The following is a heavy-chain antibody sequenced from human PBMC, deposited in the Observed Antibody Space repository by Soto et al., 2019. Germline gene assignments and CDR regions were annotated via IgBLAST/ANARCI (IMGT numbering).Heavy chain of an antibody. Sequence: SETLSLTCTVSGGSVSSGSYYWSWIRQPPGKGLEWIGYIYYSGSTNYNPSLKSRVTISVDTSKNQFSLKLSSVTAADTSVYYCARGSYYDFWSGHIDYWGQGTLVTVSS. V-gene: IGHV4-61*01. CDR2: IYYSGST. J-gene: IGHJ4*02. D-gene: IGHD3-3*01. CDR3: ARGSYYDFWSGHIDY. CDR1: GGSVSSGSYY.